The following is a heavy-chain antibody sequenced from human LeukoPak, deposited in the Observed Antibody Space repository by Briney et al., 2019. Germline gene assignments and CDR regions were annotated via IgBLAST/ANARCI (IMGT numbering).Heavy chain of an antibody. CDR3: AADAPVTTVTDHYYYYYGMDV. J-gene: IGHJ6*02. CDR2: IVVGSGNT. D-gene: IGHD4-17*01. Sequence: SVKVSCKASGFTFTSSAVQWVRQARGQRPEWIGWIVVGSGNTNYAQKFQERVTITRDMSTSTAYMELSSLRSEDTAVYYCAADAPVTTVTDHYYYYYGMDVWGQGTTVTVSS. V-gene: IGHV1-58*01. CDR1: GFTFTSSA.